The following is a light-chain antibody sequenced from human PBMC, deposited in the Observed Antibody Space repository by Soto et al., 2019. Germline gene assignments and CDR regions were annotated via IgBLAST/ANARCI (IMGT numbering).Light chain of an antibody. CDR1: QSGLHSSNNKNY. CDR3: QQYYSART. Sequence: DIVMTQSPDSLAVSLGERATINCKSSQSGLHSSNNKNYLAWYQQKPGQPPKLLIYWASTRESGVPDRFSGSGSGTDFTLTIRSLQAEDVAVYYCQQYYSARTFGQGTKLEIK. J-gene: IGKJ2*02. V-gene: IGKV4-1*01. CDR2: WAS.